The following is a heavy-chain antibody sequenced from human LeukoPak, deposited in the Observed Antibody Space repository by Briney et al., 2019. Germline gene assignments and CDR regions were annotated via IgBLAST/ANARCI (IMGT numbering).Heavy chain of an antibody. J-gene: IGHJ2*01. CDR3: ARDGGPVAGKANGVYWYFDL. V-gene: IGHV1-46*01. Sequence: ASVKVSCKASGYTFTGYYMHWVRQAPGQGLEWMGIINPSGGSTSYAQKFQGRVTMTRDMSTGTVYMELSSLRSEDTAVYYCARDGGPVAGKANGVYWYFDLWGRGTLVTVSS. D-gene: IGHD6-19*01. CDR2: INPSGGST. CDR1: GYTFTGYY.